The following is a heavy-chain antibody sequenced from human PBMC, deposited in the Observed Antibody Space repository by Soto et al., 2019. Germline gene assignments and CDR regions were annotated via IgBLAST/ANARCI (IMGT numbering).Heavy chain of an antibody. V-gene: IGHV4-59*01. CDR1: GGSISSYY. Sequence: QVQLQESGPGLVKPSETLSLTCTVSGGSISSYYWSWIRQPPGKGLEWLGYIYYSGSTNYNPSLKSRVTISVDTSKNQLSLKLSSGTAADTGVYYCARSGAGYCSGGSCYSVRWFDPWGQGTLVTVSS. CDR3: ARSGAGYCSGGSCYSVRWFDP. D-gene: IGHD2-15*01. J-gene: IGHJ5*02. CDR2: IYYSGST.